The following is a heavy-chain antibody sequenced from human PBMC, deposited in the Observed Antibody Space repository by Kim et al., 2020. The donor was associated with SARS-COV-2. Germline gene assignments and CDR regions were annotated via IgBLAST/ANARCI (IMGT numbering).Heavy chain of an antibody. D-gene: IGHD3-10*01. V-gene: IGHV4-59*08. Sequence: SLNSRVTISVDTSKNQFSLKLSSVTAADTAVYYCARQYYYGSGTKNAFDIWGQGTMVTVSS. CDR3: ARQYYYGSGTKNAFDI. J-gene: IGHJ3*02.